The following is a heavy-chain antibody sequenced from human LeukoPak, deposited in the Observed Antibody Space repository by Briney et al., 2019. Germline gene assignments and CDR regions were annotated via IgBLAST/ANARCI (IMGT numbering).Heavy chain of an antibody. CDR1: GFTFSNAW. D-gene: IGHD6-13*01. V-gene: IGHV3-15*01. CDR2: IKSKTDGGTT. Sequence: PGGSLRLSCAASGFTFSNAWMSWVRQAPGKGLERVGRIKSKTDGGTTDYAAPVKGRFTISRDDSKNTLYLQMNSLKTEDTAVYYCTTDRSWTLYYFDYWGQGTLVTVSS. CDR3: TTDRSWTLYYFDY. J-gene: IGHJ4*02.